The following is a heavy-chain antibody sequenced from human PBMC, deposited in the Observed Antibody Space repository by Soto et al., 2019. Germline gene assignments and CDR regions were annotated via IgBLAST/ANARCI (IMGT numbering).Heavy chain of an antibody. CDR1: GFTFSSYG. Sequence: QVQLVESGGGVVQPGRSLRLSCAASGFTFSSYGMHWVRQAPGKGLEWVAVIWYDGSNKYYADSVKGRFTITRDNSKNTLYLQMNSLRAEDTAVYYCAREVGRGHPHDYYYGMDVWGQGTTVTVAS. CDR2: IWYDGSNK. J-gene: IGHJ6*02. D-gene: IGHD1-26*01. CDR3: AREVGRGHPHDYYYGMDV. V-gene: IGHV3-33*01.